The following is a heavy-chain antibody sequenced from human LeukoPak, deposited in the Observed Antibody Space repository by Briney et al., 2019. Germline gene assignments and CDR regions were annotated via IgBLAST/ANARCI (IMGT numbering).Heavy chain of an antibody. D-gene: IGHD3-22*01. CDR1: GFTFSSYS. V-gene: IGHV3-30*03. Sequence: GGSLRLSCAASGFTFSSYSMNWVRQAPGKGLEWVAVISYDGSNKYYADSVKGRFTISRDNSKNTLYLQMNSLRAEDTAVYYCARDWVENTMIVVAAGHAFDIWGQGTMVTVSS. J-gene: IGHJ3*02. CDR2: ISYDGSNK. CDR3: ARDWVENTMIVVAAGHAFDI.